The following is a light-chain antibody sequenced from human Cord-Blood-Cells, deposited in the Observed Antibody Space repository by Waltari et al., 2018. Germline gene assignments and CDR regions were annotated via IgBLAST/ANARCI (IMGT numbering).Light chain of an antibody. CDR2: EVS. V-gene: IGLV2-8*01. Sequence: SALTQPPFASGPPGQSVTLTCPGTSRDVGGYNYVSWYQQHPGKAPKPMIYEVSKRPSGVPDRCSGSKSGNTASLTVSGLQAEDEADYYCSSYAGSNNLVFGGGTKLTVL. CDR3: SSYAGSNNLV. CDR1: SRDVGGYNY. J-gene: IGLJ2*01.